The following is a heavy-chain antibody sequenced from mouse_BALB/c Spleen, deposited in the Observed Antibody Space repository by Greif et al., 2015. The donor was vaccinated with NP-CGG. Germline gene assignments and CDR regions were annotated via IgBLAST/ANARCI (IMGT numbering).Heavy chain of an antibody. V-gene: IGHV5-4*02. J-gene: IGHJ4*01. CDR2: ISDGGSYT. CDR1: GFTFSDYY. CDR3: ARHYYAMDY. Sequence: EVQGVESGGGLVKPGGSLKLSCAASGFTFSDYYMYWVRQTPEKRLEWVATISDGGSYTYYPDSVKGRFTISRDNAKNNLYLQMSSLKSEDTAMYYCARHYYAMDYWGQGTSVTVSS.